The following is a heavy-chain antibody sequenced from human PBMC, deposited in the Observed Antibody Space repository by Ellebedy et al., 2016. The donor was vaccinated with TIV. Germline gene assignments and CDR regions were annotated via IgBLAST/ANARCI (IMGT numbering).Heavy chain of an antibody. D-gene: IGHD3-3*01. CDR1: GGSISSSSYY. V-gene: IGHV4-39*07. Sequence: GSLRLXXTVSGGSISSSSYYWGWIRQPPGKGLEWIGEINHSGSTNYNPSLKSRVTISVDTSKNQFSLKLSSVTAADTAVYYCARGSNTKGSRFLEWLLSKVAFDIWGQGTMVTVSS. CDR2: INHSGST. J-gene: IGHJ3*02. CDR3: ARGSNTKGSRFLEWLLSKVAFDI.